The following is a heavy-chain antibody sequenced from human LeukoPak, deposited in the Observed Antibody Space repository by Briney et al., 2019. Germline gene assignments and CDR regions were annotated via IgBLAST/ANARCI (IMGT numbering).Heavy chain of an antibody. Sequence: ASVKVSCKASGGTFSSYAISWVRQAPGQGLEWMGWISTYNGNTNYAQKLQGRVTTTTDTSTSTAYMELRSLRSDDTAVYYCARDYQTLTTPGYWGQGTLVTASS. J-gene: IGHJ1*01. CDR1: GGTFSSYA. D-gene: IGHD4-17*01. CDR2: ISTYNGNT. V-gene: IGHV1-18*01. CDR3: ARDYQTLTTPGY.